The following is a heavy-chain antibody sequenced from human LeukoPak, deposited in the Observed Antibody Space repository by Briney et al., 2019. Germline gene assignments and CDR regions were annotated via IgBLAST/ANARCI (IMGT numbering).Heavy chain of an antibody. CDR3: ARPSGSYALDYYYMDV. Sequence: GASVKVSCKASGYTFTSYGISWVRRAPGQGLEWMGWINPNSGGTNYAQKFQGRVTITADESTSTAYMELSSLRSEDTAVYYCARPSGSYALDYYYMDVWGKGTTVTVSS. V-gene: IGHV1-18*01. D-gene: IGHD1-26*01. J-gene: IGHJ6*03. CDR1: GYTFTSYG. CDR2: INPNSGGT.